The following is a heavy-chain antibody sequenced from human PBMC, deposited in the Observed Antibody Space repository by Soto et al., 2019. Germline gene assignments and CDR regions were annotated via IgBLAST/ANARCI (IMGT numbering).Heavy chain of an antibody. Sequence: GGSLRLSCAASGFTFSSYAMSWVRQAPGKGLEWASAISGSGGSTYYADSVKGRFTISRDNSKNTLYLQMNSLRAEDTAVYYCAKGTTIFGVAHYGMDVWGQGTTVTVSS. CDR3: AKGTTIFGVAHYGMDV. V-gene: IGHV3-23*01. CDR2: ISGSGGST. D-gene: IGHD3-3*01. CDR1: GFTFSSYA. J-gene: IGHJ6*02.